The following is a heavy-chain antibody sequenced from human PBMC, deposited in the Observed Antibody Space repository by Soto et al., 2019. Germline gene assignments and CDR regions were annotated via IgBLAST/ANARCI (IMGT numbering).Heavy chain of an antibody. Sequence: QVQLQESGPGLVKSSQTLSLTCTVSGGSISSDGNYWSWIRKHTGKGLEWIGYIYYSGSTNYNPSLKSRVTISVDTSKNQFSLKLNSVTAADTAVYYCARARMVRGIIYYYGMDVWGQGTTVTVSS. CDR1: GGSISSDGNY. V-gene: IGHV4-31*03. CDR3: ARARMVRGIIYYYGMDV. J-gene: IGHJ6*02. D-gene: IGHD3-10*01. CDR2: IYYSGST.